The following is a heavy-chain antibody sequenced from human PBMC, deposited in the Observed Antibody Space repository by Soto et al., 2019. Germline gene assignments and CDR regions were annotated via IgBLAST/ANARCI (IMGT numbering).Heavy chain of an antibody. V-gene: IGHV1-69*01. D-gene: IGHD6-6*01. CDR3: ARQLFSIAARANPYYYYYGMDV. CDR1: GGTFSSYA. Sequence: QVQLVQSGAEVKKPGSSVKVSCKASGGTFSSYAISWVRQAPGQGLEWMGGIIPIFGTANYAQKFQGRGTITADESTSTAYMELSSLRSEDTAVYYCARQLFSIAARANPYYYYYGMDVWGQGTTVTVSS. J-gene: IGHJ6*02. CDR2: IIPIFGTA.